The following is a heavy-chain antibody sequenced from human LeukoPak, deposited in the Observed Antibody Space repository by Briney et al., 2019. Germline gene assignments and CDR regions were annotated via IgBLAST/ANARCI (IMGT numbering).Heavy chain of an antibody. CDR1: GGSISSYY. J-gene: IGHJ6*03. V-gene: IGHV4-59*01. CDR2: NYYSVST. D-gene: IGHD3-22*01. CDR3: ARVYYYDSSGYYYAPYYYYYMDV. Sequence: SETLSLTCTVSGGSISSYYWSWIRQPPGTGLELIRYNYYSVSTNYNPSLKSRVTISVDTSKNQFSLKLSSVTAADTAVYYCARVYYYDSSGYYYAPYYYYYMDVWGKGTTVTVSS.